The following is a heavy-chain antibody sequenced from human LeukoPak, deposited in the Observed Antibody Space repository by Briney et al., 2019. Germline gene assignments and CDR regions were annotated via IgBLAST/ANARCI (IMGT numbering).Heavy chain of an antibody. V-gene: IGHV3-30*04. CDR3: ARGSGYSYAFTGRERTKSRLDY. Sequence: GGSLRLSCAASGFTFSNYAMHWVRQAPGKGLEWVAVISYDGTNKYYADSVKGRFTISRDNSKNTLCLQMNSLRAEDTAVYYCARGSGYSYAFTGRERTKSRLDYWGQGTLVTVSS. D-gene: IGHD5-18*01. CDR1: GFTFSNYA. J-gene: IGHJ4*02. CDR2: ISYDGTNK.